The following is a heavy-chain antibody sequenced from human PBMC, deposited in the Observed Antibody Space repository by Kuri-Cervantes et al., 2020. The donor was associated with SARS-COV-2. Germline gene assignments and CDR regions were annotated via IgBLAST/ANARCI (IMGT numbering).Heavy chain of an antibody. CDR3: ARDTYCSSTSCYRGGIDV. CDR2: INAGNGNT. D-gene: IGHD2-2*02. J-gene: IGHJ6*02. Sequence: ASVKVSCKASGYTFTSYAMHWVRQAPGQRLEWMGWINAGNGNTKYSQKFQGRVTITRDTSASTAYMELSSLRSEDTAVYYCARDTYCSSTSCYRGGIDVWGQGTTVTVSS. CDR1: GYTFTSYA. V-gene: IGHV1-3*01.